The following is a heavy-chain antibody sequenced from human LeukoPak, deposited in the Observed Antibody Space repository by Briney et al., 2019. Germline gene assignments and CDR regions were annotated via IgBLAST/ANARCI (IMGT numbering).Heavy chain of an antibody. D-gene: IGHD1-26*01. Sequence: PGGSLRLSCAASGFTLDDYAMHWVRQAPGKGLEWVSLISGDGGSTYYADSVKGRFTISRDNSKNSLYLQMNSLRTEDIALYYCAKDYSGSYYGGDYWGQGTLVTVSS. CDR3: AKDYSGSYYGGDY. CDR1: GFTLDDYA. CDR2: ISGDGGST. J-gene: IGHJ4*02. V-gene: IGHV3-43*02.